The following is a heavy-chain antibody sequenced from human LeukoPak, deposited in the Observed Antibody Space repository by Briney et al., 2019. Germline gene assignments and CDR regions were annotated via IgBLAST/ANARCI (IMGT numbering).Heavy chain of an antibody. D-gene: IGHD5-12*01. CDR2: ISNSGGRT. V-gene: IGHV3-23*01. CDR3: AKSYNGYESKPDY. J-gene: IGHJ4*02. CDR1: GFTFSSYA. Sequence: PGGSLRLSCAASGFTFSSYAMSWVRQAPGKGLEWVSSISNSGGRTFYTDSVKGRFTISRDNSEITLYLQMNSLRAEDTAVYYCAKSYNGYESKPDYWGQGTLVTVSS.